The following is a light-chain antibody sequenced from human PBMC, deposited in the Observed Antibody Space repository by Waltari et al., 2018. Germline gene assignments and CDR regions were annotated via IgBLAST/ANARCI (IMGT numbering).Light chain of an antibody. CDR2: EAS. CDR3: KQRSVWPVT. CDR1: QSVSRS. Sequence: EIVLTQSPATLSLSPGDRVTLSCRSSQSVSRSLGWFLQKPGQAHKLLIYEASNRAPGRPGRFIGSGFGRDFTLTISSLEPEDFGVYYCKQRSVWPVTFGGGTKLEI. V-gene: IGKV3-11*02. J-gene: IGKJ4*01.